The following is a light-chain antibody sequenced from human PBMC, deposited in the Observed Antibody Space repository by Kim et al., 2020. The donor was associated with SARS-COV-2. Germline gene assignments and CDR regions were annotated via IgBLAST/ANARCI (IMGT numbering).Light chain of an antibody. Sequence: SYELTQPPSLSVSPGQTASITCSGDKLGDKYACWYQQKPGQSPVLVLYQDSKRPSGIPERFSGSNSGNTATLTISGTQAMDEADYYCQAWDSSTVVFGGG. J-gene: IGLJ2*01. CDR3: QAWDSSTVV. CDR2: QDS. CDR1: KLGDKY. V-gene: IGLV3-1*01.